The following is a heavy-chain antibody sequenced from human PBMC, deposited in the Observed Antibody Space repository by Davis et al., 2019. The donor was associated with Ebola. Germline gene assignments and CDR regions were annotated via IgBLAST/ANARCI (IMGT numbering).Heavy chain of an antibody. CDR1: GFTFSTYA. J-gene: IGHJ4*02. CDR3: AKERRSSGYFDY. V-gene: IGHV3-23*01. CDR2: ISGSGDNT. Sequence: PGGSLRLSCAASGFTFSTYAMSWVRQAPGKGLEWVSAISGSGDNTHYADSVKGRFTISRDNSKNTLYLQMNSLRAEDTAVYYCAKERRSSGYFDYWGQATLVTVSS.